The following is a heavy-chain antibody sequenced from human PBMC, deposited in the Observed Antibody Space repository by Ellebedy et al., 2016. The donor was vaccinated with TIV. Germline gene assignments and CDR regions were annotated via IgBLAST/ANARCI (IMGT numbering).Heavy chain of an antibody. Sequence: GGSLRLSXAASGFKFSDHHMDWVRLTPGKGLEWVGRIRQKTITYTTEYAASVKGRFTISRDDSNNLLFLQMNSLKTEDTAVYFCGRVGGWNAGSDVFDIWGQGTVVTVSS. CDR1: GFKFSDHH. D-gene: IGHD1-1*01. V-gene: IGHV3-72*01. CDR3: GRVGGWNAGSDVFDI. CDR2: IRQKTITYTT. J-gene: IGHJ3*02.